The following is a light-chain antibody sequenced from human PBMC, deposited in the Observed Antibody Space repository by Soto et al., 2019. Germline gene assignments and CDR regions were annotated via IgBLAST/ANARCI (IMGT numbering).Light chain of an antibody. J-gene: IGKJ4*01. CDR3: LQHNSYPLT. CDR1: QGIRKD. CDR2: AAS. Sequence: DIQMTQSPSSLSASVGDRVTITCRASQGIRKDLGWYQQKPGKAPKRLIYAASSLQSGVPSRFSGSGSGTEFTLTISSLQPEDFVTYYCLQHNSYPLTFGGGTKVEIK. V-gene: IGKV1-17*01.